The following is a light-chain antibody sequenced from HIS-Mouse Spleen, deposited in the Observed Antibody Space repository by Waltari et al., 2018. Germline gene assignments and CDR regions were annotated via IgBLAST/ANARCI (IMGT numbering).Light chain of an antibody. V-gene: IGLV2-14*03. CDR2: DLS. CDR3: SSYTSSSTHVV. CDR1: SSDVGGYNY. Sequence: QSALTQPASVSGSPGQSITISCTGTSSDVGGYNYVSWYQQHPGKAPNLMIYDLSNRPSGVSNRSSGSKSGNTASLTISGLQAEDEADYYCSSYTSSSTHVVFGGGTKLTVL. J-gene: IGLJ2*01.